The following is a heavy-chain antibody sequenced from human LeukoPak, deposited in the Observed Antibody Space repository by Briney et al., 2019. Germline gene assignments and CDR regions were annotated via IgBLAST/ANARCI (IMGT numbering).Heavy chain of an antibody. Sequence: SETLSLTCTVSGGSISSDDYYWSWIRQPAGRGLEWIGRVYTSGSTNYNPSLRSRVTISVDTSKNQFSLKLSSVTAADTAVYYCAKYSSSSGPGWFDPWGQGTLVTVSS. CDR2: VYTSGST. D-gene: IGHD6-6*01. J-gene: IGHJ5*02. CDR3: AKYSSSSGPGWFDP. CDR1: GGSISSDDYY. V-gene: IGHV4-61*02.